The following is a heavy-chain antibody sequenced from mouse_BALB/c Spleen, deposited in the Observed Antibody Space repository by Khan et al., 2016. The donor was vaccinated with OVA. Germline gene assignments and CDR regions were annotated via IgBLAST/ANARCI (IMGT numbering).Heavy chain of an antibody. CDR3: ARRGLRWDFDY. V-gene: IGHV1-7*01. CDR2: INPSTGYT. Sequence: QIQLVQSGAELAKPGASVKMSCKASGYTFINYWILWIKQRPGQGLEWIGYINPSTGYTKYNQNFKDKATLTADISSSTAYMQLSSLTSEDSAVYYCARRGLRWDFDYWGQGTTLTVSS. CDR1: GYTFINYW. J-gene: IGHJ2*01. D-gene: IGHD1-1*01.